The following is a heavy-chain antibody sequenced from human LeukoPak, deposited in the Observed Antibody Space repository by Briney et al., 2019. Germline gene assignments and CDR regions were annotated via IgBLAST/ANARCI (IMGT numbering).Heavy chain of an antibody. D-gene: IGHD2-2*02. CDR1: GFTFSSYA. Sequence: PGGSLRLSCAASGFTFSSYAMHWVRQAPGKGLEWVAVISYDGSNKYYADSVKGRFTISRDNSKNTLYLQMNSLRAEDTAVYYCAREDCSSTSCYKGYYYGMDVWGQGTTVTVSS. CDR3: AREDCSSTSCYKGYYYGMDV. V-gene: IGHV3-30-3*01. J-gene: IGHJ6*02. CDR2: ISYDGSNK.